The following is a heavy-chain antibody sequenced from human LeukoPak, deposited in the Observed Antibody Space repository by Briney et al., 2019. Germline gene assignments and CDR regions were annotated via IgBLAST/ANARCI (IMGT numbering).Heavy chain of an antibody. V-gene: IGHV5-51*01. CDR3: ARPPYYYDRSY. J-gene: IGHJ4*02. D-gene: IGHD3-22*01. CDR2: IYPGDSKT. CDR1: GYSFTSYW. Sequence: GESLKISSKGSGYSFTSYWIGWVRQMPGKGLECMGFIYPGDSKTRYSPSFQGQVTISADKSINTAYLQWSSLKASGSAMYYCARPPYYYDRSYWGQRTLLTVSS.